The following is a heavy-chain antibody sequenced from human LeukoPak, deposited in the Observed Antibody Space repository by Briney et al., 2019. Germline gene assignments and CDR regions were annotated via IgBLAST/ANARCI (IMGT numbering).Heavy chain of an antibody. V-gene: IGHV1-2*02. CDR2: INPNSGGT. J-gene: IGHJ4*02. Sequence: VASVKVSCKASGYTFTGYYMHWVRQAPGQGLEWMGWINPNSGGTNYAQKFQGRVTMTRDTSISTAYMELSRLRSDDTAVYYCARVPLGGYCSSTSCYEAYWGQGTLVTVSS. CDR1: GYTFTGYY. CDR3: ARVPLGGYCSSTSCYEAY. D-gene: IGHD2-2*01.